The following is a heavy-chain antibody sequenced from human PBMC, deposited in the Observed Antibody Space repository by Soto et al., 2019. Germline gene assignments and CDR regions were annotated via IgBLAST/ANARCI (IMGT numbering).Heavy chain of an antibody. V-gene: IGHV1-3*01. CDR1: GYTFTSYA. J-gene: IGHJ3*02. Sequence: ASVKVSCKASGYTFTSYALHWVRQAPGQRLEWMGWINAGNGNTKVPQKFQGRVTFTRDTSASTVYMEVRSLRSDDTAVYYCARENGYDLNDAFDIWGQGTMVTVSS. CDR3: ARENGYDLNDAFDI. CDR2: INAGNGNT. D-gene: IGHD5-12*01.